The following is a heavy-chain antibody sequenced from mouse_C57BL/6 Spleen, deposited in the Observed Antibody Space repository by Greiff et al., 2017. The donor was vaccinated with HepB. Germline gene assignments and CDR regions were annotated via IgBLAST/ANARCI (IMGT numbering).Heavy chain of an antibody. CDR3: AREGIYYGGYVDV. V-gene: IGHV1-80*01. CDR1: GYAFSSYW. CDR2: IYPGDGDT. Sequence: QVHVQQSGAELVKPGASVKISCKASGYAFSSYWMNWVKQRPGKGLEWIGQIYPGDGDTNYNGKFKGKATLTADKSSSTAYMQLSSLTSEDSAVYFCAREGIYYGGYVDVWGTGTTVTVSS. J-gene: IGHJ1*03. D-gene: IGHD1-1*01.